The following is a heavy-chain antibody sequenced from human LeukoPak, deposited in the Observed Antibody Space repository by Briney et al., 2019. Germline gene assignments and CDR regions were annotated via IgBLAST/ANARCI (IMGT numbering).Heavy chain of an antibody. Sequence: GGSLRLSCAASGFTFSTYAMTWVRQPPGKGLEWVSGINSSGGEIYYADSVRGRLTTTRDYCKNALYLQTDRLRAEDTAVYYCANWSGSSSRDDWGQGTLVTASS. D-gene: IGHD6-6*01. V-gene: IGHV3-23*01. CDR2: INSSGGEI. CDR3: ANWSGSSSRDD. J-gene: IGHJ4*02. CDR1: GFTFSTYA.